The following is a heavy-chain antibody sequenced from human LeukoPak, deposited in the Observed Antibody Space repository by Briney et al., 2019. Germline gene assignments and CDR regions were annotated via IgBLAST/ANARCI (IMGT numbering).Heavy chain of an antibody. Sequence: PGRSLRLSCAASGFTFSSYGMHWVRQAPGKGLEWVAVISYDGSNKYYADSVKGRFTISRDNSKNTLYLQMNSLRAEDTAVYYCAKDALGYCRGGSCSTRSWFDPWGQGTLVTVSS. D-gene: IGHD2-15*01. J-gene: IGHJ5*02. CDR1: GFTFSSYG. CDR3: AKDALGYCRGGSCSTRSWFDP. V-gene: IGHV3-30*18. CDR2: ISYDGSNK.